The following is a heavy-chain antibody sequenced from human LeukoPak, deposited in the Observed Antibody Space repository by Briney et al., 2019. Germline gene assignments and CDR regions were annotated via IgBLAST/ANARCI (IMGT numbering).Heavy chain of an antibody. CDR1: GFTFSSYG. CDR2: ISYDGSKK. J-gene: IGHJ4*02. D-gene: IGHD6-13*01. Sequence: GGSLRLSCAASGFTFSSYGMHWVRQAPGKGLEWVAVISYDGSKKYYADSVKGRFTISRDNSKNTLYLQMNSLRAEDTAVYYCAREAYSSSWYSYFDYWGQGTLVTVSS. CDR3: AREAYSSSWYSYFDY. V-gene: IGHV3-30*03.